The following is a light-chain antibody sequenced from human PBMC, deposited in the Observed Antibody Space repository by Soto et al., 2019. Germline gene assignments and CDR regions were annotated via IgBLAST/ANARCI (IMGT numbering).Light chain of an antibody. CDR1: QSVSSSY. J-gene: IGKJ2*01. CDR2: GAS. Sequence: IVLTQSPGTLSLSPGERATLSCRASQSVSSSYLAWYQQKPGQAPRLLIYGASSRATAVPARFSGSGSGTEFTLTISSLQPEDFAVYYCQQYNSWYTFGQGTKVDIK. V-gene: IGKV3-20*01. CDR3: QQYNSWYT.